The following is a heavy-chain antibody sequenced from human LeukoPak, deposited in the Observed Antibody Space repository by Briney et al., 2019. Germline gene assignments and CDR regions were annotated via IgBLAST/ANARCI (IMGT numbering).Heavy chain of an antibody. CDR3: AKGSRKIDY. J-gene: IGHJ4*02. D-gene: IGHD1-14*01. CDR2: ISGNGVST. CDR1: GFTFSSYA. Sequence: GGSLRLSCATSGFTFSSYAMSWVRQAPGKGLEWVSAISGNGVSTYYADSVKGRFTISRDNSKNTMYLQMNSLRAEDTAVFYCAKGSRKIDYWGQGTLVTVSS. V-gene: IGHV3-23*01.